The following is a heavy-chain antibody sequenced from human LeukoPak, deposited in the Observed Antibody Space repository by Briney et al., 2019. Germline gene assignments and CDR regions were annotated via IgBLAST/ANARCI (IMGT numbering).Heavy chain of an antibody. Sequence: SVKVSCKASGGTFSSYATSWVRQAPGQGLEWMGRIIPIFGTANYAQKFQGRVTITTDESTSTAYMELSSLRSEDTAVYYCASSYYYDSSGYYGFDYWGQGTLVTVSS. CDR2: IIPIFGTA. CDR1: GGTFSSYA. D-gene: IGHD3-22*01. J-gene: IGHJ4*02. V-gene: IGHV1-69*05. CDR3: ASSYYYDSSGYYGFDY.